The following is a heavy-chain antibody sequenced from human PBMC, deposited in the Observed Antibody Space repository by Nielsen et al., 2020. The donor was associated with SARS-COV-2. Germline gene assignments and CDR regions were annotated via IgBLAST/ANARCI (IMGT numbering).Heavy chain of an antibody. CDR1: GFTFSSFG. CDR3: ARGGGGSYYSAFDI. D-gene: IGHD1-26*01. V-gene: IGHV3-30*03. CDR2: ISYDGSNK. J-gene: IGHJ3*02. Sequence: GESLKISCAASGFTFSSFGMHWVRQSPGEGLEWVAVISYDGSNKYYADSVKGRFTISRDNSKNTLYLQMNSLRAEDTAVYYCARGGGGSYYSAFDIWGQGTMVTVSS.